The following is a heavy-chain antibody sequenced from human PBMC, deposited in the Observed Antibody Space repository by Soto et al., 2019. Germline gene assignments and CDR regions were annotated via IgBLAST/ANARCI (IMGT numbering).Heavy chain of an antibody. J-gene: IGHJ4*02. CDR1: GYSFTSYW. CDR2: IYPGDSDT. Sequence: GESLKISCKGSGYSFTSYWIGWVRQMPGKGLEWMGIIYPGDSDTRYSPSFQGQVTISADKSISTAYLQWSSLKASDTAMYYCTRHALGYSYDSSGYCPYFDYWGQGTLVTVSS. D-gene: IGHD3-22*01. V-gene: IGHV5-51*01. CDR3: TRHALGYSYDSSGYCPYFDY.